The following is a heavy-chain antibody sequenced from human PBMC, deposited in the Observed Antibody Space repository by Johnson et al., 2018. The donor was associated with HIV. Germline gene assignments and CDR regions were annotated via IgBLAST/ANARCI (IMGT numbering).Heavy chain of an antibody. D-gene: IGHD5-18*01. CDR3: AKDGYSYVFDAFDI. Sequence: EVQLVESGGGVVRPGGSLRLSCAASGFTFDDYGMSWVRQAPGKGLEWVSGINWNSGSIGYAASVKGRFTISRDNAKNSLYLQMNSLRAEDTALYYCAKDGYSYVFDAFDIWGQGTMVTVSS. CDR2: INWNSGSI. CDR1: GFTFDDYG. V-gene: IGHV3-20*04. J-gene: IGHJ3*02.